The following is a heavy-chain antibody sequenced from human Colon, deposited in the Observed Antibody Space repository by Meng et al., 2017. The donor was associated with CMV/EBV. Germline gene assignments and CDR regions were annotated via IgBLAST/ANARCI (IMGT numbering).Heavy chain of an antibody. Sequence: GESLKISCAASGFTFSSYSMNWVRQAPGKGLEWVSSVSSAGSYIYYADSVKGRFTISRDNAKTSLYLQMNSLRAEDTAVYYCAGGGEPPRKDCSSTSCYGFDYWGQGTLVTVSS. D-gene: IGHD2-2*01. J-gene: IGHJ4*02. V-gene: IGHV3-21*04. CDR3: AGGGEPPRKDCSSTSCYGFDY. CDR2: VSSAGSYI. CDR1: GFTFSSYS.